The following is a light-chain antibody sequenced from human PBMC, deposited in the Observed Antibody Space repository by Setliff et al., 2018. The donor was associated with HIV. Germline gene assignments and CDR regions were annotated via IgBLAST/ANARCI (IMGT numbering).Light chain of an antibody. CDR3: CSYAGSSTYV. CDR1: NSDIGSYNY. J-gene: IGLJ1*01. CDR2: EVS. V-gene: IGLV2-23*02. Sequence: QSALAQPPSASGSPGQSVAISCTGTNSDIGSYNYVSWYQQHPGKAPKVMIYEVSKWPSGVSNRFSGSKSGITASLTISGLQAEDEADYYCCSYAGSSTYVFGTGTKVTVL.